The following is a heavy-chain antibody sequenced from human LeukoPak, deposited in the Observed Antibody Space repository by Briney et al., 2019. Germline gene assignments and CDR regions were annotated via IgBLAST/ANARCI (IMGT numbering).Heavy chain of an antibody. CDR3: AKDIVGVVTTRFDY. V-gene: IGHV3-7*03. CDR2: IKEDGTET. D-gene: IGHD3-22*01. CDR1: GFMFSGNW. J-gene: IGHJ4*02. Sequence: PGGSLRLSCAASGFMFSGNWMSWVRLAPGKGLEWVANIKEDGTETYYVDSVKGRFTISRDNAKNSLYLQMNSLRAEDTALYYCAKDIVGVVTTRFDYWGQGTLVTVSS.